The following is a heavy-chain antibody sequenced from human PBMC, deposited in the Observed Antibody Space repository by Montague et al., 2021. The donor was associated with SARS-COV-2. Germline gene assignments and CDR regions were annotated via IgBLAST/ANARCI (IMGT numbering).Heavy chain of an antibody. Sequence: SETLSLTCTVSGASISSRSYYWGWIRQPPGKGLEWIGEINHSGSTNYNPSLKSRVTISVDTSKNQFSLKLSSVTAADTAVYYCARVRYYGSGTSLGMDVGGQGTTVTVSS. D-gene: IGHD3-10*01. J-gene: IGHJ6*02. CDR1: GASISSRSYY. CDR2: INHSGST. CDR3: ARVRYYGSGTSLGMDV. V-gene: IGHV4-39*07.